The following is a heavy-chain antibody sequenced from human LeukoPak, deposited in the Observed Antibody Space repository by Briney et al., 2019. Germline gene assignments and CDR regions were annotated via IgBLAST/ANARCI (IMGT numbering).Heavy chain of an antibody. CDR2: IYYSGST. CDR1: GGSISSSSYY. CDR3: AREFDSSGYYYYYYGMDV. J-gene: IGHJ6*02. D-gene: IGHD3-22*01. V-gene: IGHV4-39*07. Sequence: PSETLSLTCTVSGGSISSSSYYWGWIRQPPGKGLEWIGSIYYSGSTYYNPSLKSRVTISVDTSKNQFSLKLSSVTAADTAVYYCAREFDSSGYYYYYYGMDVWGQGTTVTVSS.